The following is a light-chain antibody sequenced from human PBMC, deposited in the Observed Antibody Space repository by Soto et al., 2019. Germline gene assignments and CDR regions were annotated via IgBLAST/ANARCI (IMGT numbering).Light chain of an antibody. CDR1: SSDVGSYNL. V-gene: IGLV2-23*01. CDR3: CSYAGSTTLYV. CDR2: EAF. Sequence: QSVLTQPASVSGSPGQSITISCPGTSSDVGSYNLVSWYQQHPGTAPKLMIYEAFKRPSGVSNRFSGSKSGDTASLTISGLQAEDEADYYCCSYAGSTTLYVFGTGTRSPS. J-gene: IGLJ1*01.